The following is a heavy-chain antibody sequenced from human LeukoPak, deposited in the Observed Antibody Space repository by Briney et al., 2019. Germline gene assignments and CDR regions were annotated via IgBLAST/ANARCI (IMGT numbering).Heavy chain of an antibody. Sequence: PGGSLRLSCAASGFTFSSYSMNWVRQAPGKGLEWVSSISSSSSYKYYEDSVKGRFTISRDNAKNTLNLQMNSLRAEDTAVYYCGEDGAYYYYGMDVWGQGTTVTVSS. CDR1: GFTFSSYS. J-gene: IGHJ6*02. D-gene: IGHD4/OR15-4a*01. CDR2: ISSSSSYK. CDR3: GEDGAYYYYGMDV. V-gene: IGHV3-21*04.